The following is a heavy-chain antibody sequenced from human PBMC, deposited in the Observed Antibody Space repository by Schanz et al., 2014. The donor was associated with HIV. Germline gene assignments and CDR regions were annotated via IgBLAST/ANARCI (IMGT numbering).Heavy chain of an antibody. D-gene: IGHD6-13*01. J-gene: IGHJ4*02. CDR2: ISYDGSNK. CDR1: RFTFSSYG. V-gene: IGHV3-30*18. Sequence: QVQLVESGGGVVQPGRSLRLSCAASRFTFSSYGMHWVRQAPGKGLEWVAVISYDGSNKYYAVSVKGRFTISRDNSKNTLYLQMNSLRGEDSAVYYCAKVGRIYSTTWIDHWGQGTLVTVSS. CDR3: AKVGRIYSTTWIDH.